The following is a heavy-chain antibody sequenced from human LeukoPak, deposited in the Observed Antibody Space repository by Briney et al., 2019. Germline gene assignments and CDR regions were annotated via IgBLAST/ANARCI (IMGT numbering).Heavy chain of an antibody. CDR2: IYPGDSDT. V-gene: IGHV5-51*01. D-gene: IGHD2-15*01. Sequence: GESLKISCKGSGYSFTNYWIGWVRQMPGKGLEWMGIIYPGDSDTRYSPSFQGQVTISADKSISTAYLQWSSLKASDTAMYFCALNPRGYCSGGRCYIGYWGRGTLVTVSS. CDR1: GYSFTNYW. CDR3: ALNPRGYCSGGRCYIGY. J-gene: IGHJ4*02.